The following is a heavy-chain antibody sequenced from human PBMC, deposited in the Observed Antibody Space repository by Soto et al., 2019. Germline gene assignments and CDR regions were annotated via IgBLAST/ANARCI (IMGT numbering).Heavy chain of an antibody. J-gene: IGHJ5*02. V-gene: IGHV3-23*01. CDR3: AKGERGVVVPSDTTYWFDP. D-gene: IGHD2-2*01. CDR2: ISGSGFTT. CDR1: GFTFGTYA. Sequence: EVQLLESGGGLVQPGGSLRLSCAASGFTFGTYAMSWVRQAPGKGLQWVSGISGSGFTTYYADSVKGRFTISRDNSKNTLYLQMNSLRAEDTAVYYCAKGERGVVVPSDTTYWFDPWGQGTLVTVS.